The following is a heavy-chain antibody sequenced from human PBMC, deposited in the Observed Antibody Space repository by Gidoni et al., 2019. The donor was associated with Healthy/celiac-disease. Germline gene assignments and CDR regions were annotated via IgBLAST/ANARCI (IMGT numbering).Heavy chain of an antibody. Sequence: QVQLQQWGAGLLKPSETLSLTCAVYGGSFSGYYWSWIRQPPGKGLEWIGEINHSGSTNYNPSLKSRVTISVDTSKNQFSLKLSSVTAADTAVYYCARGRFWGGVSGPGYYGMDVWGQGTTVTVSS. J-gene: IGHJ6*02. CDR1: GGSFSGYY. CDR2: INHSGST. D-gene: IGHD3-16*01. CDR3: ARGRFWGGVSGPGYYGMDV. V-gene: IGHV4-34*01.